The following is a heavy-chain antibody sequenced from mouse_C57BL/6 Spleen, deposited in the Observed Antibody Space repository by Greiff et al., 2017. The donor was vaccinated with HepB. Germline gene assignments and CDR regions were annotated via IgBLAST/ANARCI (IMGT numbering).Heavy chain of an antibody. CDR1: GYAFSSSW. D-gene: IGHD1-1*01. J-gene: IGHJ1*03. V-gene: IGHV1-82*01. CDR2: IYPGDGDT. Sequence: VKLQESGPELVKPGASVKISCKASGYAFSSSWMNWVKQRPGKGLEWIGRIYPGDGDTNYNGKFKGKATLTADKSSSTAYMQLSSLTSEDSAVYFCAREGYYGSYWYFDVWGTGTTVTVSS. CDR3: AREGYYGSYWYFDV.